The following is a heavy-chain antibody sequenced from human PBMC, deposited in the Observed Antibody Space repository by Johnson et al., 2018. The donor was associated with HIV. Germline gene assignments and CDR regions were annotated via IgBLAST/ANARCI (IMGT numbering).Heavy chain of an antibody. Sequence: VQLVESGGGVVQPGRSLRLSCAASGITVGTNYMHWVRQAAGNRLEWVSGIGNSGDTFYAESVKGRFTISREKAKNSLYLQMNSLRAEDTALYYCAKEDGVVAAMNAFDIWGPGTMVTVSS. V-gene: IGHV3-13*01. CDR1: GITVGTNY. CDR3: AKEDGVVAAMNAFDI. J-gene: IGHJ3*02. CDR2: IGNSGDT. D-gene: IGHD2-15*01.